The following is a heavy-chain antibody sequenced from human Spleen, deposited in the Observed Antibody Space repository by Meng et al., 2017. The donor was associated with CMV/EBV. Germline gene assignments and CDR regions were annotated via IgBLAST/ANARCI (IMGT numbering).Heavy chain of an antibody. CDR2: ISGSGGST. V-gene: IGHV3-23*01. D-gene: IGHD2-8*01. Sequence: GGSLRLSCAASGFTFSSYAMSWVRQAPGKGLEWVSAISGSGGSTYYADSVKGRFTISRDNSKNTLYLQMNSLRAEGTAVYYCAKERGYCTNGVCYDYYYGMDVWGQGTTVTVSS. J-gene: IGHJ6*02. CDR3: AKERGYCTNGVCYDYYYGMDV. CDR1: GFTFSSYA.